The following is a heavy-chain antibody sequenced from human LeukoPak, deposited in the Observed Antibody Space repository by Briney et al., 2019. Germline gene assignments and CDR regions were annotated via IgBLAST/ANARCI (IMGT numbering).Heavy chain of an antibody. Sequence: PSETLSLTCTVSGGSISSYYWSWIRQPPGKGLEWIGYIYYSGSTNYNPSLKSRVTISVDTFKNQFSLKLSSVTAADTAVYYCARSMLSGSYWGYFDYWGQGTLVTVSS. CDR1: GGSISSYY. D-gene: IGHD1-26*01. CDR2: IYYSGST. CDR3: ARSMLSGSYWGYFDY. V-gene: IGHV4-59*08. J-gene: IGHJ4*02.